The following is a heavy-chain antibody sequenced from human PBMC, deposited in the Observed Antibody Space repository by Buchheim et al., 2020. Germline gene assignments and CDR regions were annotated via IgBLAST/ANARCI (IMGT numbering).Heavy chain of an antibody. CDR1: GFTFSNYA. J-gene: IGHJ5*01. D-gene: IGHD3-10*01. Sequence: EVQLLESGGNLVQPGGSLRLSCAASGFTFSNYAMSWVRQAPGKGLEWVSSITAGDDTTYYADSVKGRFTISRDNSKNTLYFQMNSLRGDDTAIYFCAKGYNDRWRTGSVWFGPWGQGTL. CDR3: AKGYNDRWRTGSVWFGP. V-gene: IGHV3-23*01. CDR2: ITAGDDTT.